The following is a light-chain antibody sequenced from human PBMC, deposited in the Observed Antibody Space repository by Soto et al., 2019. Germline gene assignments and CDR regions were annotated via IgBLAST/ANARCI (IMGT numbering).Light chain of an antibody. J-gene: IGKJ2*01. CDR1: ESVSSSY. V-gene: IGKV3-20*01. Sequence: LVLTQSPGTLSLSPGERATLSCRASESVSSSYLAWYQQKPGQTPRLLIYGASTRATGIPDRFSGSGSGTDFTLTISRLEPEDFAVYYCHFVRETFGQGTKLEIK. CDR2: GAS. CDR3: HFVRET.